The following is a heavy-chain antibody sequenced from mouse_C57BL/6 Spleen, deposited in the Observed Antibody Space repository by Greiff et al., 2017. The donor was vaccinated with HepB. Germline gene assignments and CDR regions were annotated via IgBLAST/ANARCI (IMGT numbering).Heavy chain of an antibody. J-gene: IGHJ3*01. V-gene: IGHV14-2*01. Sequence: VHVKQSGAELVKPGASVKLSCTASGFNIKDYYMHWVKQRTEQGLEWIGRIDPEDGEPKYAPKFQGKATITADTSSNTAYLQLSSLTSEDTAVYYCARGSSGYRGFAYWGQGTLVTVSA. CDR2: IDPEDGEP. CDR3: ARGSSGYRGFAY. D-gene: IGHD3-2*02. CDR1: GFNIKDYY.